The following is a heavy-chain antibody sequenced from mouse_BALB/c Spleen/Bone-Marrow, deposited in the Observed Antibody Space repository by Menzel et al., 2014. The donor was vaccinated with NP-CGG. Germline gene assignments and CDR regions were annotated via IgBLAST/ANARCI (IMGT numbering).Heavy chain of an antibody. CDR1: GYSFTGYA. CDR2: INPHNGGT. D-gene: IGHD1-1*01. Sequence: EVQLVESGPELVKPGASMKISCKASGYSFTGYAMNWVKQSHGKNLEWIGLINPHNGGTSYNQKFKGKATLTVDESSSTAYMELLSLTSEDSAVYYCARGGYYEALSYWGQGTTLTVSS. CDR3: ARGGYYEALSY. V-gene: IGHV1-26*01. J-gene: IGHJ2*01.